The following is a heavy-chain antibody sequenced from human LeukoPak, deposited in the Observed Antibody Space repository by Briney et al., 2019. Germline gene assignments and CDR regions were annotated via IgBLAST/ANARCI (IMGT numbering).Heavy chain of an antibody. V-gene: IGHV1-8*02. CDR3: ASLTSMGYCSGGSCSALFDY. CDR2: MNPNSGNT. Sequence: ASVKVSCKASGYTFTSYGISWVRQAPGQGLEWMGWMNPNSGNTGYAQKFQGRVTMTRNTSISTAYMELSSLRSEDTAVYYCASLTSMGYCSGGSCSALFDYWGQGTLVTVSS. D-gene: IGHD2-15*01. J-gene: IGHJ4*02. CDR1: GYTFTSYG.